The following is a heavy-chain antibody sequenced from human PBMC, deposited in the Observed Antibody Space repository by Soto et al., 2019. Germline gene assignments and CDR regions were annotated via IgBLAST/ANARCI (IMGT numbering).Heavy chain of an antibody. Sequence: FQGRVTITRDTSASTAYMELSSLRSEDTAVYYCARERDAVYDSSGYFDYWGQGTLVTVSS. V-gene: IGHV1-3*01. CDR3: ARERDAVYDSSGYFDY. D-gene: IGHD3-22*01. J-gene: IGHJ4*02.